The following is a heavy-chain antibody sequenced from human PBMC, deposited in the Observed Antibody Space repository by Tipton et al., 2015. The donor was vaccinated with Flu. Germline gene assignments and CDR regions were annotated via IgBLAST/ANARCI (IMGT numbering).Heavy chain of an antibody. Sequence: SLRLSCAASGFTFDDYAMHWVRQAPGKGLEWVSLISGDGGSTYYADSVKGRFTISRDNSKNSLYLQMNSLRTEDTALYYCVGGLCSTSCYWGYYYGMDVWGQGTTVTVSS. CDR2: ISGDGGST. CDR1: GFTFDDYA. D-gene: IGHD2-2*01. J-gene: IGHJ6*02. V-gene: IGHV3-43*02. CDR3: VGGLCSTSCYWGYYYGMDV.